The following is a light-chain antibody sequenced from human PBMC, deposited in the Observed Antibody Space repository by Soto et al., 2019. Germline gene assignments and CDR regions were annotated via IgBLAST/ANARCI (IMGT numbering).Light chain of an antibody. CDR2: EGS. CDR1: SSDVGSYNL. V-gene: IGLV2-23*01. Sequence: QSALTQPASVSGSPGQSITISCTGTSSDVGSYNLVSWYQQHPGKAPKLMIYEGSKRPSGVSNRFSGSKSGNTATLTISGLQAEDEADYYCCLYAVSSTWVFGGGTKLPS. J-gene: IGLJ3*02. CDR3: CLYAVSSTWV.